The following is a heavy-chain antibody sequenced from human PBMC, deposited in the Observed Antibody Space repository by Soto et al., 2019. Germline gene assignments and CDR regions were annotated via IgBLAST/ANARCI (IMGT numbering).Heavy chain of an antibody. V-gene: IGHV1-18*04. D-gene: IGHD3-10*01. CDR2: ISAYNGNT. Sequence: QVQLVQSGAEVKKPGASVKVSCKASGYTFTSYGISWVRQAPGQGLEWMGWISAYNGNTNYAQKLQGRVTMTTDTSTSTAYMELRSLRSDDTAVYYCARAPPEYYGSGSYYPLSYYYGMDVWGQGTTVTVSS. CDR3: ARAPPEYYGSGSYYPLSYYYGMDV. CDR1: GYTFTSYG. J-gene: IGHJ6*02.